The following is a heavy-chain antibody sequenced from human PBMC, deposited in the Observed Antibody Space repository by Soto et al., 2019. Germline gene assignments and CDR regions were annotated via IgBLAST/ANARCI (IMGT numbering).Heavy chain of an antibody. D-gene: IGHD1-26*01. Sequence: QVQLQESGPGLVKPSQTLSLTCTVSGGSISSGGYYWSWIRQHPGKGLEWIGYIYYSGFTYYNYYTPSLKSRVTILVDPSKNQFSLKLSSVTAAATAVYYCARTPLLWGQGTLVTVSS. CDR1: GGSISSGGYY. CDR3: ARTPLL. V-gene: IGHV4-31*03. J-gene: IGHJ4*02. CDR2: IYYSGFT.